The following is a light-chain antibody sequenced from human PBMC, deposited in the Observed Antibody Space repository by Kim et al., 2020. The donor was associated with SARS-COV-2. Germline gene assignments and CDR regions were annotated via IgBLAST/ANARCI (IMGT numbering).Light chain of an antibody. Sequence: SSELTQDPAVSVALGQTVRITCQGDSLRSYYASWYQQKPGQDPVLVIYGKNNRPSGIPDRFSGSSSGNTASLTITGAQAEDEADYYCNSRDSSGNHLVFC. CDR3: NSRDSSGNHLV. CDR2: GKN. V-gene: IGLV3-19*01. J-gene: IGLJ3*02. CDR1: SLRSYY.